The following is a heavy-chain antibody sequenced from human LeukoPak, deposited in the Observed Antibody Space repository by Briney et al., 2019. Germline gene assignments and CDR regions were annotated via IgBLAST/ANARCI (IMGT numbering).Heavy chain of an antibody. CDR1: GGSISSGSYY. V-gene: IGHV4-61*02. Sequence: PSETLSLTCTVSGGSISSGSYYWSWIRQPAGKGLEWIGRIYTSGSTNYNPSLKSRVTISVDTSKNQFSLKLSSVTAADTAVYYCAIITARGPLDYWGQGTLVTVSS. CDR2: IYTSGST. J-gene: IGHJ4*02. D-gene: IGHD3-16*02. CDR3: AIITARGPLDY.